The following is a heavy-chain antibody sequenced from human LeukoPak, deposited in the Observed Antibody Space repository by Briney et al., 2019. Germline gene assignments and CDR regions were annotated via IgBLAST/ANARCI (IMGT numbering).Heavy chain of an antibody. V-gene: IGHV4-34*01. CDR3: ARGYYYDSSGLSGWFDP. D-gene: IGHD3-22*01. Sequence: SETLSLTCAVYGGSFSGYYWSWIRQPPGKGLEWIGKINHSGSTNYNPSLKSRVTISVDTSKNQFSLKLSSVTAADTAVYYCARGYYYDSSGLSGWFDPWGQGTLVTVSS. J-gene: IGHJ5*02. CDR2: INHSGST. CDR1: GGSFSGYY.